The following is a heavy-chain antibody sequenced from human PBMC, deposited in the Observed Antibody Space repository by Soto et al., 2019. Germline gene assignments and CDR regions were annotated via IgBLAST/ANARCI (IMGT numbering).Heavy chain of an antibody. Sequence: EVQLVESGGGLVQPGGSLRLSCAASGFTVSSNYMSWVRQAPGKGLEWVSVIYSGGSTYYADSVKGRFTISRDNSKNTLYLQRNSLRGEDTAVYYCARDSGDYGMDVWGQGTTVTVSS. D-gene: IGHD3-10*01. CDR3: ARDSGDYGMDV. V-gene: IGHV3-66*01. CDR2: IYSGGST. J-gene: IGHJ6*02. CDR1: GFTVSSNY.